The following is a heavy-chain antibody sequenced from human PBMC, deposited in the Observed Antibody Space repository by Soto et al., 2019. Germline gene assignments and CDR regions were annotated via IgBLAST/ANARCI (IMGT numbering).Heavy chain of an antibody. V-gene: IGHV4-30-2*01. CDR2: IYHSGST. Sequence: PSETLSLTCAVSGGSISSGGYSCSWIRQPPGKGLEWIGYIYHSGSTYYNPSLKSRVTTSVDRSKNQFSLKLSSVTAADTAVYYGARGMTTVTTFDDWGQGTLVTVAS. CDR3: ARGMTTVTTFDD. D-gene: IGHD4-4*01. CDR1: GGSISSGGYS. J-gene: IGHJ4*02.